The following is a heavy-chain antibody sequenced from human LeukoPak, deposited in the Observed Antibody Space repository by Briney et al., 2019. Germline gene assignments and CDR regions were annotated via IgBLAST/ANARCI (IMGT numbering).Heavy chain of an antibody. CDR1: GFTFSTYA. V-gene: IGHV3-30-3*01. CDR2: ISDSGTKK. Sequence: GGSLRLSCAASGFTFSTYAMHWVRQAPGKGLEWVAVISDSGTKKYYADSVKGRFTLSRDNSKNMLYLQMNSLRVEDTAVYYCARDQVGGAVDYWGQGTLATVSS. J-gene: IGHJ4*02. CDR3: ARDQVGGAVDY. D-gene: IGHD6-13*01.